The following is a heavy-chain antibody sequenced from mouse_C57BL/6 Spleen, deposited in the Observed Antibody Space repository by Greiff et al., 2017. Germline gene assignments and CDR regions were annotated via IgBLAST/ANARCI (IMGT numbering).Heavy chain of an antibody. D-gene: IGHD1-1*01. CDR1: GFNIKDYY. Sequence: EVQLQQSGAELVRPGASVKLSCTASGFNIKDYYMHWVKQRPEQGLEWIGRIDPEDGDTEYAPKFQGKATMTADTSSNTAYLQLSSLTSEDTAVYYCTTGTTVVATSPFAYWGQGTLVTVSA. J-gene: IGHJ3*01. CDR2: IDPEDGDT. V-gene: IGHV14-1*01. CDR3: TTGTTVVATSPFAY.